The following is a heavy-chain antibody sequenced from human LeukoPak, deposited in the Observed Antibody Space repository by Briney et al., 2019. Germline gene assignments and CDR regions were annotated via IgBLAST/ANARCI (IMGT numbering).Heavy chain of an antibody. CDR3: AKGNIAARQDIMDV. CDR2: ISGSGGST. J-gene: IGHJ6*02. Sequence: GGSLRLSCAGSGFTFRIYAMSWVRQAPGKGLEWVSLISGSGGSTYYADSVKGRFTISRDNSKNTLYLQMNSLRVENTAVYYCAKGNIAARQDIMDVWGQGTTVTVSS. V-gene: IGHV3-23*01. D-gene: IGHD6-6*01. CDR1: GFTFRIYA.